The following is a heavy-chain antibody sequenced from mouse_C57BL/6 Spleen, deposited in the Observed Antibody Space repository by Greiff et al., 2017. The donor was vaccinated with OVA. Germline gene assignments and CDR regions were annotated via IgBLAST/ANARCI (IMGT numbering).Heavy chain of an antibody. V-gene: IGHV5-16*01. J-gene: IGHJ2*01. CDR2: INYDGSST. CDR1: GFTFSDYY. Sequence: EVQLVESEGGLVQPGRSMKLSCTASGFTFSDYYMAWVRQVPEKGLEWVANINYDGSSTYYLDSLKSRFIISRDNAKNILYLQMSSLKSEDTATYYCARVITTVVATRYFDYWGQGTTLTVSS. CDR3: ARVITTVVATRYFDY. D-gene: IGHD1-1*01.